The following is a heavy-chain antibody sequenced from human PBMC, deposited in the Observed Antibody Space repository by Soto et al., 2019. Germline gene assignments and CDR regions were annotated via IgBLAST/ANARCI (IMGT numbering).Heavy chain of an antibody. V-gene: IGHV1-3*01. D-gene: IGHD3-3*01. J-gene: IGHJ6*03. CDR2: INAGNGNT. Sequence: GASVKVSCKASGYTFTSYAMHWVRQAPGQRLEWMGWINAGNGNTKYSQKFQGRVTITRDTSASTAYMELSSLRSEDTAVYYCARGSRNFWSGFDYYYYYMDVWGKGTTVTVSS. CDR3: ARGSRNFWSGFDYYYYYMDV. CDR1: GYTFTSYA.